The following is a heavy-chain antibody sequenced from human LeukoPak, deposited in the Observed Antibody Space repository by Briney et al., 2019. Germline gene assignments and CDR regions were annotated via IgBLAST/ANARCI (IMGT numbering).Heavy chain of an antibody. Sequence: SETLSVTRMVSGGSLTSGSYYGSWTRHPGGRGLEWNGRMYTSGSTNYNPPLKSGVLISRDTSKNQCSLEMSSVTAADTAVYYCARVGVDIVVVPAATYSYYYYTDVWGKGTTVTVSS. D-gene: IGHD2-2*01. CDR1: GGSLTSGSYY. CDR2: MYTSGST. V-gene: IGHV4-61*02. J-gene: IGHJ6*03. CDR3: ARVGVDIVVVPAATYSYYYYTDV.